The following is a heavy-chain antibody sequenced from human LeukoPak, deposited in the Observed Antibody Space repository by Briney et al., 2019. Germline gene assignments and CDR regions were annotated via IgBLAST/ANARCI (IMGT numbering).Heavy chain of an antibody. CDR1: GYTFTSYG. CDR2: ISAYNGNT. V-gene: IGHV1-18*01. Sequence: ASVKVSCKAPGYTFTSYGISWVRQAPGQGLEWMGWISAYNGNTNYAQKLQGRVTMTTDTSTSTAYMELRSLRSDDTAVYYCARVVSSSTGGNWFDPWGQGTLVTVSS. J-gene: IGHJ5*02. D-gene: IGHD6-13*01. CDR3: ARVVSSSTGGNWFDP.